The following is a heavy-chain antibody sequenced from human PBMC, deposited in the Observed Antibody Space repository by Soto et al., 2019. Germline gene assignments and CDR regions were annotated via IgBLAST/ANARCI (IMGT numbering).Heavy chain of an antibody. Sequence: SETLSLTCTVSGGSISSYYWSWIRQPPGKGLEWIGYIYYSGSTNYNPSLKSRVTISVDTSKNQFSLKLSSVTAADTAVYYCARSYDFPYYFDYWGQGTLVTVSS. V-gene: IGHV4-59*01. CDR3: ARSYDFPYYFDY. CDR2: IYYSGST. J-gene: IGHJ4*02. CDR1: GGSISSYY. D-gene: IGHD3-3*01.